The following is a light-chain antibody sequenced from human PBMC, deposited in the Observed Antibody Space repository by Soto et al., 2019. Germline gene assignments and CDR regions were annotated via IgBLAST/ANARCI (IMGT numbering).Light chain of an antibody. CDR2: DVS. J-gene: IGLJ2*01. CDR1: SSDVGAYDF. CDR3: SSYTSSSTLGV. Sequence: QSVLTQPASVSGSPGQSITISCTGTSSDVGAYDFVSWYQQHPGKAPKLMIYDVSNRPSGVSNRFSGSKSGNTASLTISGLQAEDEADYYCSSYTSSSTLGVFGGGTQLTVL. V-gene: IGLV2-14*03.